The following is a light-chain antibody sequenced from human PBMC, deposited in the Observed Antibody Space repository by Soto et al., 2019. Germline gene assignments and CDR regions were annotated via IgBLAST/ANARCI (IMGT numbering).Light chain of an antibody. V-gene: IGKV1-33*01. CDR1: QDISNY. CDR2: DAS. Sequence: DIQMTQSPSSLSASVGDRVTITCQASQDISNYLNWYQQKPGKAPKLLIYDASNLETGVPSRFSGNGFWTDFTFTISSLQPEEIATYYCQQYDNLLINFGQGTRLEIK. CDR3: QQYDNLLIN. J-gene: IGKJ5*01.